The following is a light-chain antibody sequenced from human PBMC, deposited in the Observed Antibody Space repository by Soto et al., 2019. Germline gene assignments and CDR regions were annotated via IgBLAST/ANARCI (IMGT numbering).Light chain of an antibody. J-gene: IGKJ1*01. V-gene: IGKV2-30*02. CDR3: MQGTHWPWT. CDR1: QSLIHSDGSTY. CDR2: EVS. Sequence: DVVMTQSPLSLPVTLGQPASISCRSSQSLIHSDGSTYLNWFQQRPGQSPRRLIYEVSDRDSGVPDRFSGSASGTDFTLKISRVEAEDVGVYYCMQGTHWPWTFGQGTEVEIK.